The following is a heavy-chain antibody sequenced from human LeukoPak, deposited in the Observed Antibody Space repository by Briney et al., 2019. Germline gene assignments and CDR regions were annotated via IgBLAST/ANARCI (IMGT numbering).Heavy chain of an antibody. V-gene: IGHV4-61*02. J-gene: IGHJ4*02. Sequence: SQTLSLTCTVSGGSISSGSYYWSWIRQPAGKGLEWIGRVYSSGSTNYNPSLKSRVTISVDTSKTQFSLKLTSVTAADTAVYYCAREHPRGEVDDFDYWGQGTLVTVSS. CDR3: AREHPRGEVDDFDY. CDR2: VYSSGST. D-gene: IGHD3-16*01. CDR1: GGSISSGSYY.